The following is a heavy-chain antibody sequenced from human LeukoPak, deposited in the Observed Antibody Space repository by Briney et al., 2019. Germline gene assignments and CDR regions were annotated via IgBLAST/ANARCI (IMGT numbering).Heavy chain of an antibody. CDR2: ISYDGNNK. Sequence: GGSLRLSCAASGFTFAIYAMHWVRQAPGKGLEWVAVISYDGNNKYYADSVKCRFTISRDNSKKTHELQMNSLRAEDTAVYYCARDLVGGWDDSSGYYYGYFDYWGQGTLVTVSS. CDR1: GFTFAIYA. V-gene: IGHV3-30-3*01. D-gene: IGHD3-22*01. CDR3: ARDLVGGWDDSSGYYYGYFDY. J-gene: IGHJ4*02.